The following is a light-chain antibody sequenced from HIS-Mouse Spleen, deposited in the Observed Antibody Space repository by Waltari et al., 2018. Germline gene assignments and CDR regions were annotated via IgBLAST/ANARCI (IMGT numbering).Light chain of an antibody. CDR3: CSYAGSSTPVV. Sequence: QSALTQPASVSGSPGQSITISCTGTSSDVGSYTLVSWYQQHPGKAPKLMIYEGSKRPSGVSNRFSGSKSGNTASLTISGLQAEDEADYYCCSYAGSSTPVVFGGGTKLTVL. V-gene: IGLV2-23*01. J-gene: IGLJ2*01. CDR1: SSDVGSYTL. CDR2: EGS.